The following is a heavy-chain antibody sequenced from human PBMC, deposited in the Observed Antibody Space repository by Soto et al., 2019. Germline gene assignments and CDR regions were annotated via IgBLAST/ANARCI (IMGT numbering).Heavy chain of an antibody. Sequence: SETLSLTCTVSGGSVTNSSYYWGCMRQSPGKGLEWIGSVYYRGRSYSKSSVKSRVTISVDTSKNQFSLNLNSVTASDTAVYFCVSQRTTVLTQAYFDYWGPGALVTVSS. V-gene: IGHV4-39*01. J-gene: IGHJ4*02. D-gene: IGHD4-4*01. CDR1: GGSVTNSSYY. CDR2: VYYRGRS. CDR3: VSQRTTVLTQAYFDY.